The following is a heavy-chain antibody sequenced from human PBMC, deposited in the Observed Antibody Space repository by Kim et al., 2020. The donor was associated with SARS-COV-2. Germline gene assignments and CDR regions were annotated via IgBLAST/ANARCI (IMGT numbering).Heavy chain of an antibody. CDR3: ARDRNRSGWDYFFDS. D-gene: IGHD6-19*01. Sequence: SETLSLTCTVSGGSISIDNYYWTWIRQPPGKGLEWIGYIYYRGNTYYNPSLKSRVTISVDTSKNQFSLKLNSVTAADTGVYYCARDRNRSGWDYFFDSWGQGRLVTVSS. CDR2: IYYRGNT. J-gene: IGHJ4*02. CDR1: GGSISIDNYY. V-gene: IGHV4-31*03.